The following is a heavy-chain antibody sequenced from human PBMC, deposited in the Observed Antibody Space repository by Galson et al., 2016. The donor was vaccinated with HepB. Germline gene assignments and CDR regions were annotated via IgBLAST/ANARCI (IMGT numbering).Heavy chain of an antibody. V-gene: IGHV3-33*01. CDR1: GFTFSSYG. CDR3: ASGTTVTTSNSFWYFDL. CDR2: MWADGVKK. J-gene: IGHJ2*01. D-gene: IGHD4-17*01. Sequence: SLRLSCAASGFTFSSYGMHWVRQAPGKGLEWVAVMWADGVKKYCADSVKGRFTISRDNSKNTMYVQMTSLRAEDTAVYYCASGTTVTTSNSFWYFDLWGRGTLVTVSS.